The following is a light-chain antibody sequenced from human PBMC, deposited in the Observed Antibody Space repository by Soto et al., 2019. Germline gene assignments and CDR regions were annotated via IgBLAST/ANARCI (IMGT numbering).Light chain of an antibody. Sequence: EIVLTQSPGTLSLSPGERATLSCRASQSVSSTYLAWYQQNPGQAPRLLIYGASSRATGIPDRFSGSGSGTDFTLTICRLEPEDFAVYFGQEYGSSSYTFGQGTKLEIK. J-gene: IGKJ2*01. CDR3: QEYGSSSYT. CDR2: GAS. CDR1: QSVSSTY. V-gene: IGKV3-20*01.